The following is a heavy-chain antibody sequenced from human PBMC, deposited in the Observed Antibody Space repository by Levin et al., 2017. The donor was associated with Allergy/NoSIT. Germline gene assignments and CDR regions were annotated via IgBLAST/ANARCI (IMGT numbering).Heavy chain of an antibody. CDR3: ARETYDVAGNRIFDY. Sequence: SETLSLTCTVSGGSISSYYWSWLRQPPGKGLEWIGYIFYSGSTSYNPSLKSRVTISVDTSKNQFSLNLSSVTAADTAVYYCARETYDVAGNRIFDYWGQGTLVTVSS. J-gene: IGHJ4*02. V-gene: IGHV4-59*01. CDR1: GGSISSYY. D-gene: IGHD6-19*01. CDR2: IFYSGST.